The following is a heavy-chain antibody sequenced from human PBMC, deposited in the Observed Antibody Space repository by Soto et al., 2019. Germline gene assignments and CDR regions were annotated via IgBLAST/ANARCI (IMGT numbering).Heavy chain of an antibody. CDR2: ISSSSSTI. D-gene: IGHD3-3*01. CDR1: GFTFSSYS. Sequence: PGGSLRLSCAASGFTFSSYSMNWVRQAPGKGLEWVSYISSSSSTIYYADSVKGRFTISRDNAKNSLYLQMNSLRAEDTAVYYCARDPRPFRFLEWLLYYYYMDVWGKGTTVTVSS. J-gene: IGHJ6*03. V-gene: IGHV3-48*01. CDR3: ARDPRPFRFLEWLLYYYYMDV.